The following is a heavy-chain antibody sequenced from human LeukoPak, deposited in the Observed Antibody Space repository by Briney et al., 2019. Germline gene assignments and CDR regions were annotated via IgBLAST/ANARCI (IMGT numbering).Heavy chain of an antibody. CDR3: AKDWDYGDYQTPALDY. V-gene: IGHV3-23*01. Sequence: GGSLRLSCAASGFTSSSYAMSWVRQAPGKGLEWVSAISGSGGSTYYADSVKGRFTISRDNSKNTLYLQMNSLRAEGTAVYYCAKDWDYGDYQTPALDYWGQGTLVTVSS. CDR2: ISGSGGST. J-gene: IGHJ4*02. D-gene: IGHD4-17*01. CDR1: GFTSSSYA.